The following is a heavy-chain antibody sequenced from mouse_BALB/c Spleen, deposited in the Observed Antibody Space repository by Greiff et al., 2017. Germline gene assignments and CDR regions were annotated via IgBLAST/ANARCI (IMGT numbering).Heavy chain of an antibody. CDR1: GFTFSDYY. Sequence: EVMLVESGGGLVKPGGSLKLSCAASGFTFSDYYMYWVRQTPEKRLEWVATISDGGSYTYYPDSVKGRFTISRDNPKNTLFLQMTSLRSEDTAMYYCARFTTVVDWYFDVWGAGTTVTVSS. J-gene: IGHJ1*01. D-gene: IGHD1-1*01. CDR3: ARFTTVVDWYFDV. CDR2: ISDGGSYT. V-gene: IGHV5-4*02.